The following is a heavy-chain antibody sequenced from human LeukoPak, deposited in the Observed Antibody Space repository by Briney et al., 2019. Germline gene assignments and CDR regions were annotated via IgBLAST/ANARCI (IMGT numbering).Heavy chain of an antibody. CDR1: GFTFSDYY. J-gene: IGHJ6*02. Sequence: GGSLRLSCAASGFTFSDYYMTWIRRAPGKGLEWVGRSRNKAKSHTTEYAASVKGRFTISRDNSNNSVWLQMNSLKTEDTAVYYCALWSYYYYGLDVWGQGTTVTVSS. D-gene: IGHD5-18*01. V-gene: IGHV3-72*01. CDR3: ALWSYYYYGLDV. CDR2: SRNKAKSHTT.